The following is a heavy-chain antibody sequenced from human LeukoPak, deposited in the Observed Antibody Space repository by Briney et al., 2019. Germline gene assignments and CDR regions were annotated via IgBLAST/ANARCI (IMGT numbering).Heavy chain of an antibody. CDR3: ARVTLRGGQYNWFDP. V-gene: IGHV1-69*04. Sequence: ASVKVSCKASGGTFTTHVISWVRQAPGQGLEWMGRIIPILDSPKYAQKFQGRVTITADKSTSTAYLEVSSLTSEDTALYYCARVTLRGGQYNWFDPWGQGTLVTVSS. CDR2: IIPILDSP. J-gene: IGHJ5*02. CDR1: GGTFTTHV. D-gene: IGHD3-16*01.